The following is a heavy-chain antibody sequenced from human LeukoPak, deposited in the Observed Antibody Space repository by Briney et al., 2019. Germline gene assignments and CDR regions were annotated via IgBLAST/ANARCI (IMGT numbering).Heavy chain of an antibody. CDR2: ISGSGGST. V-gene: IGHV3-23*01. CDR1: GFTFSSYG. D-gene: IGHD1-26*01. J-gene: IGHJ4*02. Sequence: GGSLRLSCAASGFTFSSYGMSWVRQAPGKGLEWVSAISGSGGSTYYADSVKGRLTIPRDNSKNTLYLQMNSLRAEDTAVYYCAKSLYSGSYRALGYWGQGTLVTVSS. CDR3: AKSLYSGSYRALGY.